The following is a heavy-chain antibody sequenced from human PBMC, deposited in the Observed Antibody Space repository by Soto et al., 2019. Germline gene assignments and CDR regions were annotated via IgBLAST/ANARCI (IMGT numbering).Heavy chain of an antibody. Sequence: PSETLSLTCTVSGGSISSGGYYWSWIRQHPGKGLAWIGYIYYSGSTYYNPSLKSRVTISVETSRNQFSLKLSSVTAADTAVYYCARIVGSYDAFDIWGQGTMVTVSS. J-gene: IGHJ3*02. CDR3: ARIVGSYDAFDI. CDR1: GGSISSGGYY. CDR2: IYYSGST. V-gene: IGHV4-31*03. D-gene: IGHD1-26*01.